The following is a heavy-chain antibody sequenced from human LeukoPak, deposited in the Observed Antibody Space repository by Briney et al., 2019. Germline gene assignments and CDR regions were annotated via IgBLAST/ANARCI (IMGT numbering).Heavy chain of an antibody. V-gene: IGHV3-21*01. CDR3: ARDLRRYFDN. Sequence: KPGGSLRLSCAASGFTFSSYSMNWVRQAPGKGLEWVSSISSSSSYIYYADSAKGRFTISRDNAKNSLYLQMNSLRAEDTAVYYCARDLRRYFDNWGQGTLVTVSS. CDR1: GFTFSSYS. CDR2: ISSSSSYI. J-gene: IGHJ4*02.